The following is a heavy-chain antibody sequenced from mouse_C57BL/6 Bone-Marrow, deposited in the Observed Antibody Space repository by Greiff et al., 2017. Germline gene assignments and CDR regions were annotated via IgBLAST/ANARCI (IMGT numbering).Heavy chain of an antibody. CDR2: IYPTSGRT. CDR3: ARSGPLGRSFDY. J-gene: IGHJ2*01. V-gene: IGHV1-55*01. CDR1: GYTFTDYY. Sequence: VQLQQSGAELVKPGASVKISCKASGYTFTDYYINWVKQRPGQGLEWIGDIYPTSGRTNYNEKFKSKAILTVDTSSNTAYMQLSSLTSEDSEVFYCARSGPLGRSFDYWGQGTTLTVSS. D-gene: IGHD4-1*01.